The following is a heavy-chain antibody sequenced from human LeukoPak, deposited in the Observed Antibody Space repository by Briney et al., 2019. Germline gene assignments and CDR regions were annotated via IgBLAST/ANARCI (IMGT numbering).Heavy chain of an antibody. Sequence: PGGSLRLSCAASGFTFSSYAMSWVRQAPGKGLEWVSSISSSSSYIYYADSVRGRFTISRDNAKNSLYLQMNSQRAEDTAVYYCATYSRGVVVPAAINVDYWGQGTLVTVSS. CDR3: ATYSRGVVVPAAINVDY. CDR2: ISSSSSYI. D-gene: IGHD2-2*01. V-gene: IGHV3-21*01. J-gene: IGHJ4*02. CDR1: GFTFSSYA.